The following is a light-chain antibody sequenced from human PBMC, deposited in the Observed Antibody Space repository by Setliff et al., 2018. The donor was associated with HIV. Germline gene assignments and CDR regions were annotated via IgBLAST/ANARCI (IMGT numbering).Light chain of an antibody. CDR1: NIGSKS. CDR3: GSYTSSIPLYV. Sequence: SYELTQPPSVSVAPGKTARITCGGNNIGSKSVHWYQQKPGQAPVLVIYYDSDRPSGISNRFSGSKSGNTASLTISGLQAEDEADYYCGSYTSSIPLYVFGTGTKVTVL. CDR2: YDS. V-gene: IGLV3-21*01. J-gene: IGLJ1*01.